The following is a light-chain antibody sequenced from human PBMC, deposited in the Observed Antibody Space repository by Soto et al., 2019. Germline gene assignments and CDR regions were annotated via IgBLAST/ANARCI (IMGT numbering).Light chain of an antibody. CDR2: EVT. CDR3: SSYTSPNTPYV. J-gene: IGLJ1*01. CDR1: SSDVGAYNF. Sequence: QSALTQPASVSGSPGQSITISCTGSSSDVGAYNFVSWYQHHPGRAPKLILYEVTTRPSGVSSRFSGSKSGNTASLTISGLQADDEATYYCSSYTSPNTPYVFGTGTKVTVL. V-gene: IGLV2-14*01.